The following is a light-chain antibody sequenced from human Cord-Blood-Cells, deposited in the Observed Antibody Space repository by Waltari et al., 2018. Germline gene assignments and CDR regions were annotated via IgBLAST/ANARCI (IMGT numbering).Light chain of an antibody. CDR2: AAS. V-gene: IGKV1-39*01. J-gene: IGKJ1*01. CDR3: QQSYSTPWT. Sequence: DIQMTQSPSSLSASVVARVTITCRASQSIRSYLNWYQQKPGKAPKLLIYAASSLQSGVPSRFSGSGSGTDFTLTISSLQPEDFATYYCQQSYSTPWTFGQGTKVEIK. CDR1: QSIRSY.